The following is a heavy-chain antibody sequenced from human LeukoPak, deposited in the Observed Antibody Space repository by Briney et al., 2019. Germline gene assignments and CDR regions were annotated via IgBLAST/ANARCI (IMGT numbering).Heavy chain of an antibody. J-gene: IGHJ4*02. CDR2: IISSSSYI. D-gene: IGHD4-17*01. CDR1: GFPFSSYS. Sequence: GDLRLSSAASGFPFSSYSMNRVRQAPGKGLEWVSSIISSSSYIYYADSVKGRFTISRDNAKNSLSLQMNSLRAEYTAVYYCARVLGRVATVPYYFDYWGQGTLVTVSS. CDR3: ARVLGRVATVPYYFDY. V-gene: IGHV3-21*01.